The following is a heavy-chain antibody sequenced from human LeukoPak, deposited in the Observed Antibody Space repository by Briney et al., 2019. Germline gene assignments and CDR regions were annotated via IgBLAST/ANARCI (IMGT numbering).Heavy chain of an antibody. CDR1: GYTFTSYG. CDR3: ARERRIAAAGAPRTNWFDP. Sequence: GALVKVSCKASGYTFTSYGISWVRQAPGQGLEWMGWISAYNGNTNYAQKLQGRVTMTTDTSTSTAYVELRSLRSDDTAVYYCARERRIAAAGAPRTNWFDPWGQGTLVTVSS. V-gene: IGHV1-18*01. J-gene: IGHJ5*02. CDR2: ISAYNGNT. D-gene: IGHD6-13*01.